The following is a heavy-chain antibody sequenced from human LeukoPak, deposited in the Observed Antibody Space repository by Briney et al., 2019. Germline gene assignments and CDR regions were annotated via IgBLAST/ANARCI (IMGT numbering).Heavy chain of an antibody. D-gene: IGHD5-12*01. CDR3: ARAFTSGYVIDY. CDR1: GYTFTGYY. CDR2: INPNSGGT. J-gene: IGHJ4*02. V-gene: IGHV1-2*06. Sequence: VASVKVSCKASGYTFTGYYMHWVRQAPGQGLEWMGRINPNSGGTNYAQKFQGRVTMTRDTSISTAYMELSRLRSDDTAVYYCARAFTSGYVIDYWGQGTLVTVSS.